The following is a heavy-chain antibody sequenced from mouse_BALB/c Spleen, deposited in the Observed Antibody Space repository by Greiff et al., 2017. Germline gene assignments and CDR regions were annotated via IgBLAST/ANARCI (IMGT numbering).Heavy chain of an antibody. CDR3: ARSSGSSFGYYAMDY. CDR2: ISSGSSTI. V-gene: IGHV5-17*02. Sequence: EVNVVESGGGLVQPGGSRKLSCAASGFTFSSFGMHWVRQAPEKGLEWVAYISSGSSTIYYADTVKGRFTISRDNPKNTLFLQMTSLRSEDTAMYYCARSSGSSFGYYAMDYWGQGTSVTVSS. J-gene: IGHJ4*01. D-gene: IGHD1-1*01. CDR1: GFTFSSFG.